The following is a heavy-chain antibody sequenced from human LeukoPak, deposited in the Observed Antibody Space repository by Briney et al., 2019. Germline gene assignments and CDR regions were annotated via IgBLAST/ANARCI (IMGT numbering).Heavy chain of an antibody. CDR2: IKSKTDGGTT. CDR3: ARSYDSSGYPLDY. V-gene: IGHV3-15*01. CDR1: GFTFSNAW. Sequence: GGSLRLSCAASGFTFSNAWMSWLRQAPGKGLEWVGRIKSKTDGGTTDYAAPVKGRFTISRDDSKNTLYLQMNSLKTEDTAVYYCARSYDSSGYPLDYWGQGTLVTVSS. D-gene: IGHD3-22*01. J-gene: IGHJ4*02.